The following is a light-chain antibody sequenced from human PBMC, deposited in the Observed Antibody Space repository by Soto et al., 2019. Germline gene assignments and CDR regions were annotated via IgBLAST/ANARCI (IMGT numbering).Light chain of an antibody. CDR1: QGINSY. Sequence: DIQLTQSPSFLSASVGDRITITCRASQGINSYLAWYQQKPGKAPKLLIYAASTLQSGVPSRFSGTGFAIEFTLTISSLQPEDFVTYYCQQLNSYPWTFGQGTKVEIK. J-gene: IGKJ1*01. V-gene: IGKV1-9*01. CDR3: QQLNSYPWT. CDR2: AAS.